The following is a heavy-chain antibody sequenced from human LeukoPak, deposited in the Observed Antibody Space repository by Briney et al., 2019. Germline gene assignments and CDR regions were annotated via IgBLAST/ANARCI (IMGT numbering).Heavy chain of an antibody. CDR3: ATDLRYYYGSGSYN. V-gene: IGHV1-24*01. D-gene: IGHD3-10*01. Sequence: ASVKVSCKVSGYTLTELSMHWVRQAPGTGLEWKGGFDPKDGETIYAQMLQGIVTMTEDTSTDTVYMELSSLRSEDTALYYCATDLRYYYGSGSYNWGQGTLVTVSS. CDR1: GYTLTELS. CDR2: FDPKDGET. J-gene: IGHJ4*02.